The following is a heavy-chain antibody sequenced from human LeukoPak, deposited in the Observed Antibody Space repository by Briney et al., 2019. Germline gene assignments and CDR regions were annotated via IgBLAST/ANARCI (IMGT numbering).Heavy chain of an antibody. V-gene: IGHV1-2*02. CDR1: GYTFTGYY. CDR2: INPNSGGT. D-gene: IGHD6-19*01. J-gene: IGHJ3*02. CDR3: ASGVAVAGTRGAFDI. Sequence: ASVKVSCKASGYTFTGYYMHWVRQAPGQGLEWMGWINPNSGGTNYAQKFQGRVTMTRDTSISTAYMELSRLRSDDTAVYYCASGVAVAGTRGAFDIWGQGTMVTVSS.